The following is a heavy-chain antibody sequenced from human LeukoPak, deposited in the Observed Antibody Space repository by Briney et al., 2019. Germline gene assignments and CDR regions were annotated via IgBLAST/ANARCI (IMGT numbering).Heavy chain of an antibody. CDR2: ISSSDSTI. Sequence: GGSLRLSCAASGFTFSSYEMNWVRQAPGKGLEWVSYISSSDSTIYYADSVKGRFTISRDNAKNSLYLQMNSLRAEDTAVYYCARAVRRGNWFDPWGQGTLVTVSS. CDR3: ARAVRRGNWFDP. J-gene: IGHJ5*02. CDR1: GFTFSSYE. D-gene: IGHD1-1*01. V-gene: IGHV3-48*03.